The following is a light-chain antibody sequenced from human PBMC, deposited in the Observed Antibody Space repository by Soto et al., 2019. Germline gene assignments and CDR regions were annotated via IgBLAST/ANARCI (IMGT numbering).Light chain of an antibody. V-gene: IGLV2-14*01. CDR3: SSYTSSSTSRV. CDR2: DVS. Sequence: QSALTQPASVSGSPGQSITISCTGTSSDVGGYNYVSWYQQHPGKAPKLLIYDVSNRPSGVSNRFSGYKSGNTASLTISGLQAEDEADYYCSSYTSSSTSRVFGGGTKLTVL. J-gene: IGLJ2*01. CDR1: SSDVGGYNY.